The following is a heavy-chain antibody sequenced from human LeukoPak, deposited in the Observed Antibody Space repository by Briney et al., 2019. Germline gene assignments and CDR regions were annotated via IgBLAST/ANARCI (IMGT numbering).Heavy chain of an antibody. V-gene: IGHV3-23*01. Sequence: GGSLRLSCAASGFTFTNYAMTWVRQAPGKGLEWVSAISGGGGSTYYADSVKGRFTISRDNSKNTLYLQMDSLRAEDTAVYYCAKDVNYDFLTGNHFAYWGQGTLVTVSS. CDR2: ISGGGGST. J-gene: IGHJ4*02. D-gene: IGHD3-9*01. CDR3: AKDVNYDFLTGNHFAY. CDR1: GFTFTNYA.